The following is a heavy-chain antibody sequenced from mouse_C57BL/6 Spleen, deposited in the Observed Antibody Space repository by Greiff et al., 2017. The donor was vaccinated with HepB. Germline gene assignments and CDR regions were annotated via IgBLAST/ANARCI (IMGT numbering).Heavy chain of an antibody. D-gene: IGHD1-1*01. J-gene: IGHJ2*01. CDR3: ARSTTVVATIGYYFDY. V-gene: IGHV5-6*01. Sequence: EVNVVESGGDLVKPGGSLKLSCAASGFTFSSYGMSWVRQTPDKRLEWVATISSGGSYTYYPDSVKGRFTISRDNAKNTLYLQMSSLKSEDTAMYYCARSTTVVATIGYYFDYWGQGTTLTVSS. CDR2: ISSGGSYT. CDR1: GFTFSSYG.